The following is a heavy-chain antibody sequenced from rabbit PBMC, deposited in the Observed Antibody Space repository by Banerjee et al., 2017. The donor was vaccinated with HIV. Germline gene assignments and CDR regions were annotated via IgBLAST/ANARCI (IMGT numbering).Heavy chain of an antibody. CDR1: GFDFSGYH. CDR3: ARKLSL. Sequence: QEPLKETGGGLVQPGGSLTLSCKASGFDFSGYHICWVRQAPGKGLEWIGCVYADDRSTDYASWAKGRFTISKTSSTTVTLQMTSLTAADMATYFCARKLSLWGPGTLVTVS. V-gene: IGHV1S45*01. J-gene: IGHJ4*01. D-gene: IGHD6-1*01. CDR2: VYADDRST.